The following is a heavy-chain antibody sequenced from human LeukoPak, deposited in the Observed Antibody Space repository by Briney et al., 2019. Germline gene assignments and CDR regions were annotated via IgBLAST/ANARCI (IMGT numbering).Heavy chain of an antibody. D-gene: IGHD6-13*01. CDR1: GFTFDDYA. CDR3: AKETADSSSWWGRSYYYYGMDV. J-gene: IGHJ6*02. CDR2: ISWNSGSI. V-gene: IGHV3-9*01. Sequence: GGSLRLSCAASGFTFDDYAMHWVRQAPGKGLEWVSGISWNSGSIGYADSVKGRFTISRDNAKNSLYLQMNSLRAEDTALYYCAKETADSSSWWGRSYYYYGMDVWGQGTTVTVSS.